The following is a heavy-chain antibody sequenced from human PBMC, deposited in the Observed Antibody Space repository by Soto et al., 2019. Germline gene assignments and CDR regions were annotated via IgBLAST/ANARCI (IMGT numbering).Heavy chain of an antibody. CDR2: IYHGGST. Sequence: SETLSLTCAVSGGSISSANWWTWVRQPPGKGLEWIGEIYHGGSTSYNPSLKSRVTLSLDKFKNHFSLNLTSVTAADTAVYYCARLSFSYGVDVWGQGTTVTAP. J-gene: IGHJ6*02. V-gene: IGHV4-4*02. CDR1: GGSISSANW. CDR3: ARLSFSYGVDV.